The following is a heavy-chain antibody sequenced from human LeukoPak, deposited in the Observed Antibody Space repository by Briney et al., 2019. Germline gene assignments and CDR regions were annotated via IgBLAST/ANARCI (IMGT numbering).Heavy chain of an antibody. CDR1: GFTFSIYA. Sequence: GGSLRLSCAASGFTFSIYAMSWVRQAPGKGLEWVSAISGSGGSTYYADSVKGRFTISRDNSKNTLYLQMNSLRAEDTAVYYCAKDKNPSRTIFGVVTTYYWGQGTLVTVSS. V-gene: IGHV3-23*01. CDR2: ISGSGGST. D-gene: IGHD3-3*01. J-gene: IGHJ4*02. CDR3: AKDKNPSRTIFGVVTTYY.